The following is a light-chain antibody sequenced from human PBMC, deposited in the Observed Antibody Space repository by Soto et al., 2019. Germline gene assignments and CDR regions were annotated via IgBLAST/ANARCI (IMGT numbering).Light chain of an antibody. J-gene: IGLJ2*01. Sequence: QSALTQPASVSGSPGQSITLSCTRTSSGVENYNLVSWYQHRPGEAPKLIIYEGSQRPSGVSDRFSGSKSGNTASLTISGLRAEDEDDYYCSSYAGAVVFGGGTKLTVL. V-gene: IGLV2-23*01. CDR1: SSGVENYNL. CDR3: SSYAGAVV. CDR2: EGS.